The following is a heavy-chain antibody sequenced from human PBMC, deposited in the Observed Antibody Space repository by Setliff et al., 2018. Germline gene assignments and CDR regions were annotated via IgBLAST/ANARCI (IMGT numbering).Heavy chain of an antibody. CDR3: GRGFSRIEGWGNWFDP. CDR1: GAPITNINYY. J-gene: IGHJ5*02. V-gene: IGHV4-39*01. CDR2: IFYSGRT. Sequence: SETLSLTCTVSGAPITNINYYWGLIRQPPGKGLEWIGSIFYSGRTFYNPSLKSRVTISVDTSKNQFSLTLSSVTAADTAVYYCGRGFSRIEGWGNWFDPWGQGILVTVSS. D-gene: IGHD2-15*01.